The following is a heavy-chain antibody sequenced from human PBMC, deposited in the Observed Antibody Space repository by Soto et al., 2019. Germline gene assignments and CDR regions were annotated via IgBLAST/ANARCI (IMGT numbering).Heavy chain of an antibody. D-gene: IGHD3-10*01. Sequence: EVQLLESGGGLVQPGGSPRLSCAASGFTFSSYAMSWVRQAPGKGLEWVSAISGSGGSTYYADSVKGRFTISRDNSKNTLYLQMNSLRAEDTAVYYCAKDLMVQKPYYYYYMDVWGKGTTVTVSS. CDR1: GFTFSSYA. V-gene: IGHV3-23*01. J-gene: IGHJ6*03. CDR3: AKDLMVQKPYYYYYMDV. CDR2: ISGSGGST.